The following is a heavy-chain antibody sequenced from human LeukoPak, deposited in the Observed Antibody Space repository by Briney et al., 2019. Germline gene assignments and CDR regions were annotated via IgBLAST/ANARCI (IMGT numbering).Heavy chain of an antibody. CDR1: GGSISSSGYY. D-gene: IGHD2-15*01. J-gene: IGHJ5*02. CDR3: ARAGYCSGGSCYSRGGYNWFDP. CDR2: LYYSGRT. V-gene: IGHV4-39*07. Sequence: SETLSLTCTVSGGSISSSGYYWGWIRQPPGKGLEWIGSLYYSGRTYYNPSLKSRVTISVDTSKNQFSLKLTSVTAADTAVYYCARAGYCSGGSCYSRGGYNWFDPWGQGTLVTVSS.